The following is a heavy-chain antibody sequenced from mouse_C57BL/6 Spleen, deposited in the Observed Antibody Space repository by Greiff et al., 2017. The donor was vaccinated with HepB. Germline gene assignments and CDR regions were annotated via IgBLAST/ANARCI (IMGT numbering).Heavy chain of an antibody. V-gene: IGHV2-5*01. CDR2: IWRGGST. Sequence: VQLQESGPGLVQPSQSLSITCTVSGFSLTSYGVHWVRQSPGKGLEWLGVIWRGGSTDYNAAFMSRLSITKDNSKSQVFFKMNSLQADDTAIDYCAKSYYGSFYAMDYWGQGTSVTVSS. D-gene: IGHD1-1*01. CDR3: AKSYYGSFYAMDY. CDR1: GFSLTSYG. J-gene: IGHJ4*01.